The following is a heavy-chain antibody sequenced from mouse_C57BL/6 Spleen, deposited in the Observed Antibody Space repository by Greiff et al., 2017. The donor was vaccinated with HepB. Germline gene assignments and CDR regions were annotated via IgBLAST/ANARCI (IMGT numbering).Heavy chain of an antibody. CDR3: ARSLLQDYAMDY. Sequence: QVQLQQSGAELVRPGTSVKVSCKASGYAFTNYLIEWVKQRPGQGLEWIGVINPGSGGTNYNEKFKGKATLTADKSSSTAYMQLSSLTSEDSAVYFCARSLLQDYAMDYWGQGTSVTVSS. CDR2: INPGSGGT. V-gene: IGHV1-54*01. CDR1: GYAFTNYL. D-gene: IGHD1-2*01. J-gene: IGHJ4*01.